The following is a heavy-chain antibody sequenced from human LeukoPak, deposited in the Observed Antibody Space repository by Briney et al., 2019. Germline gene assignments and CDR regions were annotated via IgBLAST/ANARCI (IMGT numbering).Heavy chain of an antibody. CDR2: IHYSGSS. CDR1: GDSTSNFY. V-gene: IGHV4-59*03. CDR3: ALAPNSNWFDF. D-gene: IGHD2-8*01. J-gene: IGHJ5*01. Sequence: SETLSLTCTVSGDSTSNFYWNWIRQSPGKGLEWIGSIHYSGSSVYNPSLKSRGTISIDTSRRQFFLKLNSVTAADTAVYFCALAPNSNWFDFWGPGTLVTVSS.